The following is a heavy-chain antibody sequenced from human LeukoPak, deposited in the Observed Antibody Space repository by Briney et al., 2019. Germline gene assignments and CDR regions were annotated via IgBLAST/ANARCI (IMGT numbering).Heavy chain of an antibody. D-gene: IGHD3-16*01. CDR1: GGSFSGYY. Sequence: PSETLSLTCAVYGGSFSGYYWSWIRQPPGKGLEWIGEINHSGSTNYNPSLKSRVTISVDTSKNQFSLKLSSVTAADTAVYYCARGWGGTPDYWGQGTLVTVSS. V-gene: IGHV4-34*01. CDR2: INHSGST. CDR3: ARGWGGTPDY. J-gene: IGHJ4*02.